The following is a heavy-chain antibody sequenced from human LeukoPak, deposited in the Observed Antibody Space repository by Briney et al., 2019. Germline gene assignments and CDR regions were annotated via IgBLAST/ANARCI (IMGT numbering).Heavy chain of an antibody. V-gene: IGHV3-33*06. CDR2: INYDGSNK. CDR3: AKGVRDPFDY. CDR1: GFTFSSYG. Sequence: GGSLRLSCAASGFTFSSYGIHWVRQAPGKGLEWVAVINYDGSNKYYADSVKGRFTISRDNSKNTLYLQMNSLRAEDTAVYYCAKGVRDPFDYWGQGTLVTVSS. J-gene: IGHJ4*02. D-gene: IGHD1-1*01.